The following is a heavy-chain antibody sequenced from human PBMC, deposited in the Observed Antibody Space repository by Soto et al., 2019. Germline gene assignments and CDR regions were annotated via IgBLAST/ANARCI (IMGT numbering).Heavy chain of an antibody. V-gene: IGHV4-31*03. CDR1: GGSISSGGYY. D-gene: IGHD5-18*01. CDR2: IYYSGST. J-gene: IGHJ4*02. CDR3: ARGEELELWSRNYIDY. Sequence: QVQLQESGPGLVKPSQTLSLTCTVSGGSISSGGYYWSWIRQHPGKGLEWIGYIYYSGSTYYNPSLTSRFTVSVNTFNHQFSRKLSSVTAADTAVYDCARGEELELWSRNYIDYWGQGTLVTVSS.